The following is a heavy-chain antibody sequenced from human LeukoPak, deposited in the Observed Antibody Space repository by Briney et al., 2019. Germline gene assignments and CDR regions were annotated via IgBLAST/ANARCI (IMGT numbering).Heavy chain of an antibody. Sequence: SETLSLTCTVPGGSISSHYWNWIRQPPGKGQEWIGYIYYSGSTNYNPSLKSRVTISVDTSKNQFSLKLSSVTAADTAVYYCARETTVVTPGRSDVFDIWGQGTMVTVSS. CDR1: GGSISSHY. CDR2: IYYSGST. CDR3: ARETTVVTPGRSDVFDI. D-gene: IGHD4-23*01. J-gene: IGHJ3*02. V-gene: IGHV4-59*11.